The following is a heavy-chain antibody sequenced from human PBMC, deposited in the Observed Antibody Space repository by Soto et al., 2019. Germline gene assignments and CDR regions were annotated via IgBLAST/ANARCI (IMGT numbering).Heavy chain of an antibody. V-gene: IGHV4-59*01. D-gene: IGHD4-17*01. CDR3: ARTTRMTTMIDY. J-gene: IGHJ4*02. Sequence: QVRLQESGPGLVKPSETLSLTCTVSNDSISSYYWSWIRQPPGKGLAWIGYVYYSGGTKYNPSLKGRLTMSLDMSKKQFSLRLTSVTAADTAVYFCARTTRMTTMIDYWGQGTQVTVSS. CDR1: NDSISSYY. CDR2: VYYSGGT.